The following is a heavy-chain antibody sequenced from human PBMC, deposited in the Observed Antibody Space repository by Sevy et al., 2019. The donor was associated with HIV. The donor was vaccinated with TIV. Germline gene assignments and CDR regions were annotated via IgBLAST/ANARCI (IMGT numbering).Heavy chain of an antibody. CDR2: ITSSASTT. J-gene: IGHJ4*02. Sequence: GGSLRLSCAASGFLFGTHAMSWVRQAPGKGLEWVSGITSSASTTYYADSVKGRFTISRDNSKNTLYLQMNNLRAEDTAVYYCTKDAGWPLWGQGILVTVSS. CDR3: TKDAGWPL. D-gene: IGHD3-9*01. V-gene: IGHV3-23*01. CDR1: GFLFGTHA.